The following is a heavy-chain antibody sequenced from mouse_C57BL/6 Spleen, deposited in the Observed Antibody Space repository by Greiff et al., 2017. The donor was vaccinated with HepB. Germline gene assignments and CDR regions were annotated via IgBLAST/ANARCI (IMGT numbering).Heavy chain of an antibody. CDR1: GFTFSSYG. J-gene: IGHJ1*03. V-gene: IGHV5-6*01. Sequence: EVMLVESGGDLVKPGGSLKLSCAASGFTFSSYGMSWVRQTPDKRLEWVATISSGGSYTYYPDSVKGRFTISRDNAKNTLYLQMSSLKSEDTAMYYCARQYYYGSSYGYFDVWGTGTTVTVSS. D-gene: IGHD1-1*01. CDR2: ISSGGSYT. CDR3: ARQYYYGSSYGYFDV.